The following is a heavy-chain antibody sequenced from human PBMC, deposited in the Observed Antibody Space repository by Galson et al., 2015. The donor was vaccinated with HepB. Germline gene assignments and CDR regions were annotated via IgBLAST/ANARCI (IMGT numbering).Heavy chain of an antibody. V-gene: IGHV6-1*01. J-gene: IGHJ6*02. Sequence: CAISGDSVSSNSAAWNWIRQSPSRGPEWLGRTHYRSKWYNDYAVSVKSRITINPDTSKNQFSLQLNSVTPEDTAVYYCAREGVISGWYRYYYYGMDVWGQGTTVTVSS. D-gene: IGHD6-19*01. CDR1: GDSVSSNSAA. CDR3: AREGVISGWYRYYYYGMDV. CDR2: THYRSKWYN.